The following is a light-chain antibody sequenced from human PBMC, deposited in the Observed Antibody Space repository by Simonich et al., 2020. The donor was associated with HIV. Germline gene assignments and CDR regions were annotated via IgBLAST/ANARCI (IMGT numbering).Light chain of an antibody. CDR3: MQSNQLRT. V-gene: IGKV2D-29*02. CDR2: EVS. Sequence: DIVMSQSPLSLPVTPGEPASISCKSSQSLLHSDGKTYLYWYLQKPGQSPQLLIYEVSNLFSGVPDRFSGSGSGTDFTLKISRVEAEDVGVYYCMQSNQLRTIGQGTKVEIK. CDR1: QSLLHSDGKTY. J-gene: IGKJ1*01.